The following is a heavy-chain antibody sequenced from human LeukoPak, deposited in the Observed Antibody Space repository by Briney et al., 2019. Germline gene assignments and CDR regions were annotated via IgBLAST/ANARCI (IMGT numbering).Heavy chain of an antibody. J-gene: IGHJ4*02. V-gene: IGHV4-59*12. CDR2: INHSGST. CDR3: ARDVTQLLWFGERRGDYFDY. Sequence: SETLSLTCTVSGGSISSYYWSWIRQPAGKGLEWTGEINHSGSTNYNPSLKSRATISIDTSKNQFSLKLSSVTAADTAVYYCARDVTQLLWFGERRGDYFDYWGQGTLVTVSS. CDR1: GGSISSYY. D-gene: IGHD3-10*01.